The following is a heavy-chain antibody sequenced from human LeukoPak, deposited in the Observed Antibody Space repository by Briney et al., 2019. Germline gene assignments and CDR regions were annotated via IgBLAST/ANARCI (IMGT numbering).Heavy chain of an antibody. CDR1: GFTFSNAW. CDR3: ARGNDYGDYYFDH. J-gene: IGHJ4*02. V-gene: IGHV3-66*01. Sequence: PGGSLRLSCAASGFTFSNAWMSWVRQAPGKGLEWVSVIYSGGSTHYADSVKGRFTISRDNSKNTVYLQMNSLRAEDTAVYYCARGNDYGDYYFDHWGQGTLVTVSS. CDR2: IYSGGST. D-gene: IGHD4-17*01.